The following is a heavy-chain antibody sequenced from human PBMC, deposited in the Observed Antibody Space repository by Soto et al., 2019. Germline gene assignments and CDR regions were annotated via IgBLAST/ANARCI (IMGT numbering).Heavy chain of an antibody. J-gene: IGHJ4*02. D-gene: IGHD3-22*01. CDR1: GFSFSSYE. V-gene: IGHV3-23*01. Sequence: QPGGSLRLSCAASGFSFSSYEMNWVRQAPGKGLEWVSAISDGGDTTYYADSVKGRFTISRDNSKNTLYLQMDSLRAEDTAVYYCAKNRGIIMIVESWGQGTLVTVSS. CDR2: ISDGGDTT. CDR3: AKNRGIIMIVES.